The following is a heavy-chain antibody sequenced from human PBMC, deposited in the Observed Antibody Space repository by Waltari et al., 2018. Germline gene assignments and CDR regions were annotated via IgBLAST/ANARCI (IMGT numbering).Heavy chain of an antibody. D-gene: IGHD3-22*01. CDR3: VAAKEYYYDGSGDDAFET. V-gene: IGHV4-38-2*01. J-gene: IGHJ3*02. CDR2: IYQSGSS. CDR1: GYSMRSGYY. Sequence: QVQLQESGPGLAKSSETLSLTCDVSGYSMRSGYYWGWTRQPPRKGLEWIARIYQSGSSYYNPSLRSRVTISVDTSRNQFSLEMTSVTATDTATYYCVAAKEYYYDGSGDDAFETWGQGTLVTVSS.